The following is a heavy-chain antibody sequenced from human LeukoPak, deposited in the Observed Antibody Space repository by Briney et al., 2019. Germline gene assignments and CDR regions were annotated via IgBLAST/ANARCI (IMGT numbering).Heavy chain of an antibody. CDR1: GYIFTGYY. J-gene: IGHJ6*02. Sequence: ASVKVSCKASGYIFTGYYMHWVRQAPGQGLEWMGWINPNSGGTNYTQKFQGRVTMTRDTPISTAYMELSRLRSDDTAVYYCARVAAPYYYYYGMDVWGQGTTVTVSS. D-gene: IGHD6-19*01. CDR3: ARVAAPYYYYYGMDV. V-gene: IGHV1-2*02. CDR2: INPNSGGT.